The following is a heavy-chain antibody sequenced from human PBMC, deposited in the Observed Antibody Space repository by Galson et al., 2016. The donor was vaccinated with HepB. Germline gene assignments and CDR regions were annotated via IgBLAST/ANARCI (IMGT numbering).Heavy chain of an antibody. V-gene: IGHV4-59*01. Sequence: ETLSLTCTVSGGFMRDYYWSWIRQTPGEGLEWIGYIHDSGSTNFRPSLQSRVTMSVDTSKNQFSLHLSSVTAADTGVYYCARVRRITMYERDGLDVWGQGTTVTVSS. CDR3: ARVRRITMYERDGLDV. D-gene: IGHD3-3*01. CDR1: GGFMRDYY. J-gene: IGHJ6*02. CDR2: IHDSGST.